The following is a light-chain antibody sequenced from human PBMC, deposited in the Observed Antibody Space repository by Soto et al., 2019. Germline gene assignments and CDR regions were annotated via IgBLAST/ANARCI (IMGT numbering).Light chain of an antibody. CDR1: QSVSTN. V-gene: IGKV3-15*01. CDR2: GAS. Sequence: EIVMTQSPATLSVSPGERATLSCRASQSVSTNLAWYQQRPGQXPXXLIYGASTRATGIPARFSGSGSGTEFTLTISSLQSEEFAVYYCQQYHKWPLTFGGGTKV. J-gene: IGKJ4*01. CDR3: QQYHKWPLT.